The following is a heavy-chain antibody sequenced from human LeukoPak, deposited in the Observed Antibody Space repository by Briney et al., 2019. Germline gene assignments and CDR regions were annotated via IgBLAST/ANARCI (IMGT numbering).Heavy chain of an antibody. CDR2: INPNSGGT. Sequence: VASVKVSCKASGYTFTGYYMQWVRQAPGQGLEWMGRINPNSGGTNYAQKFQGRVTMTRDTSISTAYMELSRLRSDDTAVYYCARAMSYCSGGSCYAVGYYYGMDVWGQGTTVTVSS. CDR1: GYTFTGYY. D-gene: IGHD2-15*01. J-gene: IGHJ6*02. V-gene: IGHV1-2*06. CDR3: ARAMSYCSGGSCYAVGYYYGMDV.